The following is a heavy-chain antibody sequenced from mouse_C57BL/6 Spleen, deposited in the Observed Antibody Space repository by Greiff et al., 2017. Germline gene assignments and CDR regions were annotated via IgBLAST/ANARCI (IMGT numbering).Heavy chain of an antibody. CDR3: ARGAFSTTVVAPDY. J-gene: IGHJ2*01. CDR1: GYTFTSYW. V-gene: IGHV1-53*01. CDR2: INPSNGGT. D-gene: IGHD1-1*01. Sequence: QVQLQQPGTELVKPGASVKLSCTASGYTFTSYWMHWVKQRPGQGLEWIGNINPSNGGTNYNEKFKSKATLTVDKSSSTAYMQLSSLTSEDSAVYYGARGAFSTTVVAPDYWGQGTTLTVSS.